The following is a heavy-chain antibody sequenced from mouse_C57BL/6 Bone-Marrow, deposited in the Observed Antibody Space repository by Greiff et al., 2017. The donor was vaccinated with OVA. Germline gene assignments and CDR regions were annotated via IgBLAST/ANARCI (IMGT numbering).Heavy chain of an antibody. CDR3: ARKDSSGYQGY. V-gene: IGHV5-17*01. D-gene: IGHD3-2*02. Sequence: EVNVVESGGGLVKPGGSLKLSCAASGFTFSDYGMHWVRQAPEKGLEWVAYISSGSSTIYYADTVKGRFTISRDNAKNTLFLQMTSLRSEDTAMYYCARKDSSGYQGYWGQGTLVTVSA. CDR2: ISSGSSTI. J-gene: IGHJ3*01. CDR1: GFTFSDYG.